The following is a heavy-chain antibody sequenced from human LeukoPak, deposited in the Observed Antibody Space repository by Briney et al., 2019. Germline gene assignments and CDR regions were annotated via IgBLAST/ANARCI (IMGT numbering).Heavy chain of an antibody. CDR3: ARGVAAAGTRARKTYYFDY. Sequence: GGSLRLSCAASGFTFSDYYMSWIRQAPGKGLEWVSYISSSSSYTNYADSVKGRFTISRDNAKNSLYLQMNSLRAEDTAVYYCARGVAAAGTRARKTYYFDYWGLGTLVTVSS. V-gene: IGHV3-11*06. CDR1: GFTFSDYY. D-gene: IGHD6-13*01. CDR2: ISSSSSYT. J-gene: IGHJ4*02.